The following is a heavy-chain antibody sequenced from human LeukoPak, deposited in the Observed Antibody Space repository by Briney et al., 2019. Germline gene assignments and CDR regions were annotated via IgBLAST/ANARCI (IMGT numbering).Heavy chain of an antibody. CDR3: TRDGPFITGTNNWFDP. D-gene: IGHD1-20*01. Sequence: PGGSLRLSCTASGFTFGDYAMSWFRQAPGKGLEWVGFIRSKAYGGTTEYAASVKGRFTISRDDSKSIAYLQMNSLKTEDTAVYYCTRDGPFITGTNNWFDPWGQGTLVTVSS. J-gene: IGHJ5*02. CDR1: GFTFGDYA. CDR2: IRSKAYGGTT. V-gene: IGHV3-49*03.